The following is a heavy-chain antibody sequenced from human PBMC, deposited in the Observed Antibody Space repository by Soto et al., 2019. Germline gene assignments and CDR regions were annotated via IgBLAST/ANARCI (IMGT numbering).Heavy chain of an antibody. Sequence: QVQLVQSGAEVKNPGASVKVSCKASGYTFTRYGIGWARQAPGQGLEWMGWINTYNGNTNYAQNVQGRVTLTTDTATSTAYKELSSLRSNETAIYCWAIVDLFVPPRPQDVCGNWTTFT. CDR3: AIVDLFVPPRPQDV. CDR1: GYTFTRYG. V-gene: IGHV1-18*01. D-gene: IGHD2-2*03. J-gene: IGHJ6*03. CDR2: INTYNGNT.